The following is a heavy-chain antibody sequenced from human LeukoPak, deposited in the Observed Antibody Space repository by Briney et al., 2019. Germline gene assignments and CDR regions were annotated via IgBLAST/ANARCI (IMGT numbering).Heavy chain of an antibody. V-gene: IGHV4-31*03. CDR2: IYYSGST. Sequence: SQTLSLTCTVSGGSISSGGYYWSWTRQHPGKGLEWIGYIYYSGSTYYNPSLKSRVTISVDTSKNQFSLKLSSVTAADTAVYYCAKDRGDTAIRYFDYWGQGTLVTVSS. D-gene: IGHD5-18*01. CDR3: AKDRGDTAIRYFDY. J-gene: IGHJ4*02. CDR1: GGSISSGGYY.